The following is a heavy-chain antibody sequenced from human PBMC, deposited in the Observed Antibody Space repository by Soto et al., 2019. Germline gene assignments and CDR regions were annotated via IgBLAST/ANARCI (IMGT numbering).Heavy chain of an antibody. Sequence: PGESLKISCKGSGYSFTSYWIGWVRQMPGKGLEWMGIIYPGDSDTRYSPSFQGQVTISADKSISTAYLQWSSLKASDTAMYYCSSGGSSISHTEYGMDVWGQGTTVTVS. V-gene: IGHV5-51*01. CDR1: GYSFTSYW. CDR2: IYPGDSDT. CDR3: SSGGSSISHTEYGMDV. D-gene: IGHD2-15*01. J-gene: IGHJ6*02.